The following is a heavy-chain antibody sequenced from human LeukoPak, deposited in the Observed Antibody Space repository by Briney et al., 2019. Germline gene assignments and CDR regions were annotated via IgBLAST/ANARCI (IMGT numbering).Heavy chain of an antibody. D-gene: IGHD6-6*01. CDR3: ARGGAARLHFQN. J-gene: IGHJ1*01. CDR1: GGSISTYY. CDR2: IYHSGST. Sequence: SETLSLTCIVSGGSISTYYWNWIRQPPGKGLEWIGYIYHSGSTNYNPPLQSRVTISVDTSKNQFSLNLNSVTAADTAVYYCARGGAARLHFQNWGQGTLVTVSS. V-gene: IGHV4-59*01.